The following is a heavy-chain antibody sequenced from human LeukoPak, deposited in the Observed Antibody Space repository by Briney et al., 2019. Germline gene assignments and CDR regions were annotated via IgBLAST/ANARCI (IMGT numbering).Heavy chain of an antibody. J-gene: IGHJ3*02. V-gene: IGHV3-21*01. Sequence: GGSLRLSCAASGFTFSSYSMNWVRQAPGKGLEWVSSISSSSSYIYYADSVKGRFTISRDNAKNSLYLQMNSLRAEDTAVYYCARVLAYCGGDCYAFDIWGQGTMVTVSS. CDR1: GFTFSSYS. CDR3: ARVLAYCGGDCYAFDI. D-gene: IGHD2-21*02. CDR2: ISSSSSYI.